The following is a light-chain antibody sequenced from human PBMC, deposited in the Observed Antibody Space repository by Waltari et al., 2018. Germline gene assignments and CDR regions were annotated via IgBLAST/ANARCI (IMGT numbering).Light chain of an antibody. Sequence: QSALTQPASVSGSPGQSITISCTGTSGDIGNYKFVSWYQQVPGRAPTLIVYDVSQRPSGFSNRFSGSKAGNTASLTISGLQAEDEADYDCSSYTTTSSWVFGGGTKLTVL. CDR3: SSYTTTSSWV. V-gene: IGLV2-14*01. CDR1: SGDIGNYKF. J-gene: IGLJ3*02. CDR2: DVS.